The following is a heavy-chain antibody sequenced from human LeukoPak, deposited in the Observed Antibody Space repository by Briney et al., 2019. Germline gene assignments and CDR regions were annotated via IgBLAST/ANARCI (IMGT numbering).Heavy chain of an antibody. CDR2: ISGSGGST. V-gene: IGHV3-23*01. CDR1: GFTFSSYA. J-gene: IGHJ4*02. CDR3: AKDLYIAVAGTCDY. Sequence: PGGSLRLSCAASGFTFSSYAMSWVRQAPGKGLEWVSAISGSGGSTYYADSVKGRFTISRDNSKNTLYLQMNSLRAEDTAVYYCAKDLYIAVAGTCDYWGQGTLVTVSS. D-gene: IGHD6-19*01.